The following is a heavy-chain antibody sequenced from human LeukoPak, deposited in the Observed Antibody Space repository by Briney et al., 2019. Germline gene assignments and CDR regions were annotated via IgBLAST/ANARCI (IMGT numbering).Heavy chain of an antibody. CDR3: AREFLRYFDY. CDR1: GFTFSDYY. CDR2: ISTSGSNI. J-gene: IGHJ4*02. Sequence: GGSLRLSCAASGFTFSDYYMSWIRQAPGKGLEWISYISTSGSNIHYADSVKGRFTISRDNAENSVYLQMNSLRAEDTAVYYCAREFLRYFDYWGQGTLVTVSS. V-gene: IGHV3-11*04. D-gene: IGHD3-9*01.